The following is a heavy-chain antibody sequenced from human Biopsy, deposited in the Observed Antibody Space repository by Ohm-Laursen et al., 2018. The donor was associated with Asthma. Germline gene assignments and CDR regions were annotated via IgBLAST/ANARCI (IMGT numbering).Heavy chain of an antibody. V-gene: IGHV1-18*01. Sequence: ASVYASCKTSGYTSYGAGITCGRQAPGQGLEWMGGFSVYNGNTKVAQKLQDRVTMITDTSTSTAYMELRSLRSDYTAVYFCARAVDYSHYYGIDVWGQGTTVTVS. CDR1: GYTSYGAG. J-gene: IGHJ6*02. CDR3: ARAVDYSHYYGIDV. CDR2: FSVYNGNT. D-gene: IGHD3-10*01.